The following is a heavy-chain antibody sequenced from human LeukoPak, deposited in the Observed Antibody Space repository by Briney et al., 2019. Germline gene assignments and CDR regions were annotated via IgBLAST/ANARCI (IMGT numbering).Heavy chain of an antibody. CDR2: ISGSGDST. CDR3: AKVYDSSGYYYPPFDY. J-gene: IGHJ4*02. CDR1: GSTFNYYA. Sequence: GGSLRLSWAASGSTFNYYAMSWVRQAPGKGLEWVSGISGSGDSTYYSDSVKGRFTISRDNSKNTLYLQMNSLRAEDTAVYYCAKVYDSSGYYYPPFDYWGQGTLVTVSS. D-gene: IGHD3-22*01. V-gene: IGHV3-23*01.